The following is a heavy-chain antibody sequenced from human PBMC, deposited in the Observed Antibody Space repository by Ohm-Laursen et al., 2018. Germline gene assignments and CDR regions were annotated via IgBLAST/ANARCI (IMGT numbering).Heavy chain of an antibody. J-gene: IGHJ4*02. CDR3: ARGASYSYGFVSFDY. Sequence: SLRLSCTASGFTFSSYAMSWVRQAPGKGLEWVSVIHSGEGTYYADSVKDRFTISRDNSKNTLYLQMNSLRAEDTAVYYCARGASYSYGFVSFDYWGQGTLVTVSS. D-gene: IGHD5-18*01. V-gene: IGHV3-23*03. CDR2: IHSGEGT. CDR1: GFTFSSYA.